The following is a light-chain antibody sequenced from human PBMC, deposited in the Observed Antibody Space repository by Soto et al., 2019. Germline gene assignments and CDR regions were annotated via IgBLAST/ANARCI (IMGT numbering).Light chain of an antibody. V-gene: IGKV1-5*01. CDR3: QQYNSYSWT. CDR1: QSIGGW. Sequence: IQLTHSLSTLSASIVDRVTIXVRASQSIGGWLAWFQQKPGKAPNLLIYEASSLQSGVPSRFSGSGSGTEFTLTISSLQPDDVATYSCQQYNSYSWTFGQGTKVDIK. CDR2: EAS. J-gene: IGKJ1*01.